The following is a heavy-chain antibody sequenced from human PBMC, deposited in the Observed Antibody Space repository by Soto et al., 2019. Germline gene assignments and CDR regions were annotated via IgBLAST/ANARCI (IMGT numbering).Heavy chain of an antibody. V-gene: IGHV4-61*08. CDR3: AKGFSSGWYVDS. CDR2: ILSGGGT. Sequence: QVQLQESGPGLVKPSGTLSLTCSVSGGSVSSDAYYWSWLRQPPGKTLEWIGFILSGGGTSTNPSRRSRLSISVDTSRTQYSLRLTSVTASDTGVYFCAKGFSSGWYVDSWGRGTLVTVSS. J-gene: IGHJ4*02. D-gene: IGHD6-19*01. CDR1: GGSVSSDAYY.